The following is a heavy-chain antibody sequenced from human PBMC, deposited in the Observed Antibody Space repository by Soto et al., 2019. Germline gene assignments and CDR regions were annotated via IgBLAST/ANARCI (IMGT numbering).Heavy chain of an antibody. V-gene: IGHV3-33*01. D-gene: IGHD3-10*02. Sequence: QVQMVESGGGVVQPGGSLRLSCAVSESIFRGYGMHWVRQSPGTGLEWVALIRVDGSNIHYADYVMGRFTISRDNSKNMLYLEMNNLRVEDTAVYYCARDGVGVTTFWGFLDYWGQGTLVTVSA. CDR1: ESIFRGYG. J-gene: IGHJ4*02. CDR2: IRVDGSNI. CDR3: ARDGVGVTTFWGFLDY.